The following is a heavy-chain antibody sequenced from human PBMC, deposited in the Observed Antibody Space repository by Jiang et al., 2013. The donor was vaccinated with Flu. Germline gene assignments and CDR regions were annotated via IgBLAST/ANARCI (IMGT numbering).Heavy chain of an antibody. CDR3: AHRPSGYEWVYYYDSSGVFDP. J-gene: IGHJ5*02. D-gene: IGHD3-22*01. CDR1: GFSLSTSGVG. CDR2: IYWDDDK. Sequence: KPTQTLTLTCTFSGFSLSTSGVGMGWIRQPPGKALEWLALIYWDDDKRYSPSLKSRLTITKDTSKNQVVLTMTNMDPVDTATYYCAHRPSGYEWVYYYDSSGVFDPWGQGTLVTVSS. V-gene: IGHV2-5*02.